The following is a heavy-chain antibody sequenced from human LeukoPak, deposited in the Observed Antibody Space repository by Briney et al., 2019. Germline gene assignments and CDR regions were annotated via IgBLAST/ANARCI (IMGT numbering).Heavy chain of an antibody. CDR3: AKDRCTSTSCYFDY. J-gene: IGHJ4*02. D-gene: IGHD2-2*01. Sequence: GGSLRLSCSASGFTFSSFGMHWVRQAPGKGLEWVTLMSYDGNNKYSADSVRGRFSISRDNSKNTLHLQMDSLRPDDTAVYYCAKDRCTSTSCYFDYWGQGTLVTVSS. CDR2: MSYDGNNK. CDR1: GFTFSSFG. V-gene: IGHV3-30*18.